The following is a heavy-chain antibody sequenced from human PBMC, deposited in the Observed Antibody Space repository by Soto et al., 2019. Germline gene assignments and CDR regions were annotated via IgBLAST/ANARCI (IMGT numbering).Heavy chain of an antibody. D-gene: IGHD3-22*01. CDR1: GGTFSKYA. V-gene: IGHV1-69*01. J-gene: IGHJ6*02. CDR3: ARPLRDRNYYYGMAV. Sequence: QVQLVQSGAEMQQPGASVRVSCKASGGTFSKYAFSWVRQAPGQGLEWLGGTIPMFGTPNYAQKFQGRVAISADESTATVYMELSSLSSEDTAVYFCARPLRDRNYYYGMAVWGQGTTVTVS. CDR2: TIPMFGTP.